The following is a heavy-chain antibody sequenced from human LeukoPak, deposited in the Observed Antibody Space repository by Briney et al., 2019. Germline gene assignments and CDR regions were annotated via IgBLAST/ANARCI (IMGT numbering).Heavy chain of an antibody. CDR3: ARGRSSYYFDY. Sequence: SETLSLTCTVSGGSVSSFYWGWIRQPPGPGLEWIGNIFYSGNTKYNPSLKSRVTISIDTSKNQFSLRLSSVTAADTAVYYCARGRSSYYFDYWGQGTLVTVSS. CDR2: IFYSGNT. J-gene: IGHJ4*02. CDR1: GGSVSSFY. V-gene: IGHV4-59*02. D-gene: IGHD6-6*01.